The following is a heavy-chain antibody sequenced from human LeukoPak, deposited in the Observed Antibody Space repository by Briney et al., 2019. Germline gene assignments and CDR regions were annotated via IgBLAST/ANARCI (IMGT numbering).Heavy chain of an antibody. V-gene: IGHV4-39*01. CDR1: GGSISSSSYY. CDR2: IYYSGST. Sequence: SETLSLTCTVSGGSISSSSYYWGWIRQPPGKGLEWIGSIYYSGSTYYNPSLKSRVTISIDTSKNQFSLKLSSVTAADTAMYYCARLRDCRGGSCSYYFDYWGQGTLVTVSS. J-gene: IGHJ4*02. CDR3: ARLRDCRGGSCSYYFDY. D-gene: IGHD2-15*01.